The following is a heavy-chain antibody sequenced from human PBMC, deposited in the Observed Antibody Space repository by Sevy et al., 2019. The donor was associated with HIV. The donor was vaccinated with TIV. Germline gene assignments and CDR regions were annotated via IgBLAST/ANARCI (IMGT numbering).Heavy chain of an antibody. Sequence: GGSLRLSCAASGFTFSSYWMSWVRQAPGKGLKWVANIKHDGSEKYYVDSVKGRFTISRDNAKNSLYLQMNSLRAEDTAVYYCARGGAWELHAFDIWGQGTMVTVSS. D-gene: IGHD1-26*01. CDR2: IKHDGSEK. CDR3: ARGGAWELHAFDI. V-gene: IGHV3-7*04. CDR1: GFTFSSYW. J-gene: IGHJ3*02.